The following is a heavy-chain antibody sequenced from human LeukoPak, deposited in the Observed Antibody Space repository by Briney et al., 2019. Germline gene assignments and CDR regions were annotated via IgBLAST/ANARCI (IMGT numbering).Heavy chain of an antibody. Sequence: PGGSLRLSCTASGFTFGDYAMSWVRQAPGKGLEWVGFIRSKAYGGTTEYAASVKGRFTISRDDSESIAYLQMNSLKTEDTAVYYCTRDSKYTFGGVIVNYYWGQGTPVTVSS. CDR1: GFTFGDYA. D-gene: IGHD3-16*02. V-gene: IGHV3-49*04. J-gene: IGHJ4*02. CDR3: TRDSKYTFGGVIVNYY. CDR2: IRSKAYGGTT.